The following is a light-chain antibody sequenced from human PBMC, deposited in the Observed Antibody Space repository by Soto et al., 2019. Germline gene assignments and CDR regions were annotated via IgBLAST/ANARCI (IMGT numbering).Light chain of an antibody. J-gene: IGKJ1*01. V-gene: IGKV3-20*01. CDR3: QQYGSSPPWT. CDR1: QSVSSSY. Sequence: EIVLTQSPGTLSLSPGERATLSCRASQSVSSSYLAWYQQKPGQAPRLLMYGASSRATGIPDRFSGSGSGTDFTLTISRLEPEDFAVYYYQQYGSSPPWTFGQGTKVEIK. CDR2: GAS.